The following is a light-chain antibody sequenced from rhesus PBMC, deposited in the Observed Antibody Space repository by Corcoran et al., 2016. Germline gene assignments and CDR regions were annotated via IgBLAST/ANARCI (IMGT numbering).Light chain of an antibody. J-gene: IGKJ4*01. CDR1: QGISSY. V-gene: IGKV1-37*01. CDR2: YAS. Sequence: DIQMTQSPSSLSASVGDTVTITCRASQGISSYLAWYQQKPGKAPKPLIYYASNLESGVPSRFRGSGSGTEFTLTISSLQPEDFATYYCQQYNSAPPTFGGGTKVEIK. CDR3: QQYNSAPPT.